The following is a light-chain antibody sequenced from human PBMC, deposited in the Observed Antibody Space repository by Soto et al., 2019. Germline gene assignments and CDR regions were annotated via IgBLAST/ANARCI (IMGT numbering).Light chain of an antibody. V-gene: IGLV2-14*01. CDR1: SSDVGGYNY. CDR3: SSYTSSSSNV. J-gene: IGLJ1*01. CDR2: DVS. Sequence: QSALTQPASVSGSPGQSITISCTGTSSDVGGYNYVSWYQQYPGKAPKLMIFDVSYRPSGVSNRFSGSKSGNTASLTISWLQAEDEADYYCSSYTSSSSNVFGTGTKVTVL.